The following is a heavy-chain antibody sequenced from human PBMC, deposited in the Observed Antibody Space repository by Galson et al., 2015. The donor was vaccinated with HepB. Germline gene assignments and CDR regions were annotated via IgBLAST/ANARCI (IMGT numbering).Heavy chain of an antibody. Sequence: QSGAEVKKPGESLRISCTGSGYSFTSYWISWVRQMPGKGLEWMGRIDPSDSYTNYSPSSQGHVIISADKSISTAYLQWSSLKASDTAMYYCARQVTMVRGAARREDYWGQGTLVTVSS. CDR3: ARQVTMVRGAARREDY. CDR1: GYSFTSYW. J-gene: IGHJ4*02. D-gene: IGHD3-10*01. V-gene: IGHV5-10-1*01. CDR2: IDPSDSYT.